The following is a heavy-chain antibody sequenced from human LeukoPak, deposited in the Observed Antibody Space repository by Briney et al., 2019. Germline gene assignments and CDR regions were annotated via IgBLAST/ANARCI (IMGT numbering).Heavy chain of an antibody. D-gene: IGHD3-22*01. CDR2: INHSGST. CDR3: ARGPRRITMLVVVTYAFDI. CDR1: GGSFSGYY. J-gene: IGHJ3*02. V-gene: IGHV4-34*01. Sequence: SETLSLTCAVYGGSFSGYYGSWIRQPPGKGLEWIGEINHSGSTNYNPSLKSRVTISVDTSKNQFSLKLSSVTAADTAVYYCARGPRRITMLVVVTYAFDIWGQGTMVTVSS.